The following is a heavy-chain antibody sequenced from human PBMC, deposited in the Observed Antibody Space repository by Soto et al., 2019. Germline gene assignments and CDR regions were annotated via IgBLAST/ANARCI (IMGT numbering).Heavy chain of an antibody. Sequence: GSKWSYAYAESVNSRITINADTSKNQFSLHLNSVTAEDTAVYYCARDGNWRLDYWGQGALVTVSS. CDR3: ARDGNWRLDY. CDR2: GSKWSY. V-gene: IGHV6-1*01. J-gene: IGHJ4*02. D-gene: IGHD1-1*01.